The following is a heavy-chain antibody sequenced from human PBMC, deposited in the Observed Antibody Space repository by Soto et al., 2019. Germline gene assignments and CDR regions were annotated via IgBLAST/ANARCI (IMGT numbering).Heavy chain of an antibody. CDR1: GGSISSYY. CDR3: ARQGFGPLHGLVDV. CDR2: VHHSWGS. Sequence: QVQLQESGPGLVKPSETLSHSCTVSGGSISSYYWSWLRQSPGKRMEWIGYVHHSWGSSYNPSLQSRVAISLDTSKSQFSLKVTSVTATDTAVYYCARQGFGPLHGLVDVWGQGTTVTVSS. J-gene: IGHJ6*02. V-gene: IGHV4-59*08. D-gene: IGHD3-10*01.